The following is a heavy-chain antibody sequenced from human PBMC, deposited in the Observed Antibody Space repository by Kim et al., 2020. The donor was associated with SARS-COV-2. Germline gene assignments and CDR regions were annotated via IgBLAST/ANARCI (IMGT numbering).Heavy chain of an antibody. J-gene: IGHJ4*02. CDR2: ISGSGGST. CDR1: GFTFSSYA. V-gene: IGHV3-23*01. D-gene: IGHD5-12*01. CDR3: AKDHRGYSGYHPYFDY. Sequence: GVSLRLSCAASGFTFSSYAMSWVRQAPGKGLEWVSAISGSGGSTYYADSVKGRFTISRDNSKNTLYLQMNSLRAEDTAVYYCAKDHRGYSGYHPYFDYWGQGTLVTVSS.